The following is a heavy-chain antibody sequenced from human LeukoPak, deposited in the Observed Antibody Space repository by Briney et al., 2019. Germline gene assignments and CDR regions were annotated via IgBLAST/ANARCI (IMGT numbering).Heavy chain of an antibody. V-gene: IGHV3-7*03. CDR1: GFTFSSYW. Sequence: SGGSLRLSCAASGFTFSSYWMSWVRQAPGKGREWVANIKQDGSEKYYVDSVKGRFTISRDNAKNSLYLQMNSLRAEDTAVYYCARGGTYYYGSGTYNWFDPWGQGTLVTVSS. CDR2: IKQDGSEK. D-gene: IGHD3-10*01. CDR3: ARGGTYYYGSGTYNWFDP. J-gene: IGHJ5*02.